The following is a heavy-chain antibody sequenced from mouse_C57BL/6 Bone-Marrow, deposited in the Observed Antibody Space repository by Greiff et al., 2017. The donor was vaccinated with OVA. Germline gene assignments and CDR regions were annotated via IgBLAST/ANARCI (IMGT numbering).Heavy chain of an antibody. J-gene: IGHJ4*01. Sequence: EVMLVESGGGLVKPGGSLKLSCAASGFTFSSYAMSWVRQTPEKRLEWVATISDGGSYTYYPDNVKGRFTISRDNAKNNVYLQMRHLKSEDTAMYYCARITTVVKDAMDYWGQGTSVTVSS. CDR3: ARITTVVKDAMDY. V-gene: IGHV5-4*03. CDR2: ISDGGSYT. CDR1: GFTFSSYA. D-gene: IGHD1-1*01.